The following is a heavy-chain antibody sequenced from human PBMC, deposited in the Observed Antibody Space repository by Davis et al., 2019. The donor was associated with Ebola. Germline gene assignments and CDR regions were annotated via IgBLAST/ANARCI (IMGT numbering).Heavy chain of an antibody. J-gene: IGHJ6*02. D-gene: IGHD2-15*01. CDR3: ARSRRVVVATTYYYYYGMDV. CDR2: INHSGST. V-gene: IGHV4-34*01. Sequence: SETLSLTCAVYGGSFSGYYWSWIRQPPGKGLEWIGEINHSGSTNYNPSLKSRVTISVDTSKNQFSLQLSSVTAADTAVYYCARSRRVVVATTYYYYYGMDVWGQGTTVTVSS. CDR1: GGSFSGYY.